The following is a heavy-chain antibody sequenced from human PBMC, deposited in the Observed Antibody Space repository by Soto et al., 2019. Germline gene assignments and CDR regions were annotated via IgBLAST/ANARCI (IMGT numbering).Heavy chain of an antibody. CDR2: ISYDGSNK. CDR1: GFTFSSYG. V-gene: IGHV3-30*18. CDR3: AKDHYTVTGNYWYFDL. J-gene: IGHJ2*01. Sequence: QVQLVESGGGVVQPGRSLRLSCAASGFTFSSYGMHWVRQAPGKGLEWVAVISYDGSNKYYADSVKGRFTISRDNSKNTLYLQINSLRAEDTAVYYCAKDHYTVTGNYWYFDLWGGGTLVTVSS. D-gene: IGHD4-17*01.